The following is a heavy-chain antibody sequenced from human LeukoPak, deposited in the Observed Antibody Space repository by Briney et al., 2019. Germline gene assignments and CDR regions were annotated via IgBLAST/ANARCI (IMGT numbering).Heavy chain of an antibody. D-gene: IGHD6-13*01. CDR2: ISGSGGST. Sequence: GGSLRLSCAASGFTISSYAMSWVRQAPGEGLEWVSAISGSGGSTYYADSVKGRFTISRDNSKNTLYLQMNSLRAEDTAVYYCARGGEQQLKVWFDPWGQGTLVTVSS. CDR3: ARGGEQQLKVWFDP. V-gene: IGHV3-23*01. J-gene: IGHJ5*02. CDR1: GFTISSYA.